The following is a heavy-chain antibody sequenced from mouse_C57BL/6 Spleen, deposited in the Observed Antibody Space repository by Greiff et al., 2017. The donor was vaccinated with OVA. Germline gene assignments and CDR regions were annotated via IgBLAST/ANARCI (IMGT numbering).Heavy chain of an antibody. V-gene: IGHV1-81*01. CDR3: APIYYDYDEYFDV. J-gene: IGHJ1*03. CDR1: GYTFTSYG. Sequence: VQLQQSGAELARPGASVKLSCKASGYTFTSYGISWVKQRTGQGLEWIGEIYTRSGNTYYNEKFKGKATLTADKSSSTAYMELRSLTSEDSAVYFCAPIYYDYDEYFDVWGTGTTVTVSS. CDR2: IYTRSGNT. D-gene: IGHD2-4*01.